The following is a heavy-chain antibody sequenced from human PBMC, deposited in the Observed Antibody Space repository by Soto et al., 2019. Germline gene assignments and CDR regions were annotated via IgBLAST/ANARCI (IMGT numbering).Heavy chain of an antibody. D-gene: IGHD3-16*01. V-gene: IGHV3-74*03. Sequence: GGSLRLSCAASGFTLSAYWMHWVRQAPGRGLEWVSRLSSDGFGTAYADSVKGRFLISRDNARNTLFLQMNSLRVEDTAVYYCARDLGGPDYWGRGTLVTVSS. J-gene: IGHJ4*02. CDR3: ARDLGGPDY. CDR1: GFTLSAYW. CDR2: LSSDGFGT.